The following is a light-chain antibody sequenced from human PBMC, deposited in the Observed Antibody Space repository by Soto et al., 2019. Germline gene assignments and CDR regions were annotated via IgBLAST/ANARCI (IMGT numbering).Light chain of an antibody. CDR1: SNDVGSYNY. CDR3: SSYTTSSTYV. CDR2: DVS. V-gene: IGLV2-14*01. Sequence: QSLLTQPASVSGSPGQSITISCTGTSNDVGSYNYVSWYQQHPGKAPKVMIYDVSNRPSGVSYRFSGSKSGNTASLTISGLQAEDEADYYCSSYTTSSTYVFGTGIKLTVL. J-gene: IGLJ1*01.